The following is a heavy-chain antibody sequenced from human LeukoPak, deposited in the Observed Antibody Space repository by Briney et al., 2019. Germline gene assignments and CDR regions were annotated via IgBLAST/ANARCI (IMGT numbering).Heavy chain of an antibody. V-gene: IGHV4-31*03. Sequence: PSQTLSLTCTVSGGSISSGGYYWSWIRQHPGKGLEWIGNIYYSGSTYYNPSLKSRVTISVDTSKNQFSLKLISVTAADTAVYYCARDGPYTTGWYPSFDHWGQGTLVTVSS. J-gene: IGHJ4*02. CDR2: IYYSGST. D-gene: IGHD6-13*01. CDR1: GGSISSGGYY. CDR3: ARDGPYTTGWYPSFDH.